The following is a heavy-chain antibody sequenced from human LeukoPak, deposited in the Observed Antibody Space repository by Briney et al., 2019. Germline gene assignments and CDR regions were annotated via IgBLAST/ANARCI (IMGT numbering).Heavy chain of an antibody. CDR2: IYYSGTT. D-gene: IGHD6-13*01. Sequence: SETLSLTCTVSGGSISSYYWSWIRQPPGKGLEGIGYIYYSGTTNYNPSLKGRVTISVDTSKTQFSLKLSSATAADKAVYYCARGVYIAAAQYGYWGQGTLLTVSS. J-gene: IGHJ4*02. CDR3: ARGVYIAAAQYGY. CDR1: GGSISSYY. V-gene: IGHV4-59*01.